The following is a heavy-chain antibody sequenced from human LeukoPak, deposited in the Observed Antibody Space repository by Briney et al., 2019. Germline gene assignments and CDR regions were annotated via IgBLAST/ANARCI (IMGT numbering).Heavy chain of an antibody. D-gene: IGHD1-26*01. CDR3: ARYSGSYYWYFDL. Sequence: GGSLRLSCAAFGFTFSDYYMSWIRQAPGKGLEWVSYISSSGSTIYYADSVKGRFTISRDNAKNSLYLQMNSLRAEDTAVYYCARYSGSYYWYFDLWGRGTLVTVSS. J-gene: IGHJ2*01. CDR1: GFTFSDYY. V-gene: IGHV3-11*01. CDR2: ISSSGSTI.